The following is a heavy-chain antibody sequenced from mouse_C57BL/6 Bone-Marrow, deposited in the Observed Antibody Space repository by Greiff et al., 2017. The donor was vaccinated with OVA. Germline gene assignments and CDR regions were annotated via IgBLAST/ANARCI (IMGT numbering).Heavy chain of an antibody. Sequence: QVQLQQSGPELVKPGASVKLSCKASGYTFTSYDINWVKQRPGQGLEWIGWIYPRDGSTKYNEKFKGKATLTVDTSSSTAYMELHSLTSEDSAVYFCARMTDYYGSSPFANWGQGTLVTVSA. J-gene: IGHJ3*01. CDR1: GYTFTSYD. D-gene: IGHD1-1*01. CDR3: ARMTDYYGSSPFAN. CDR2: IYPRDGST. V-gene: IGHV1-85*01.